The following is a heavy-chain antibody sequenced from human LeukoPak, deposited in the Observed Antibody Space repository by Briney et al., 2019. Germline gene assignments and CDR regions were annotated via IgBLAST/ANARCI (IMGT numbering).Heavy chain of an antibody. D-gene: IGHD2-15*01. CDR1: GYSFTSYD. CDR3: AGGSVGISCSGGSCYHFDN. Sequence: VASVKVSCKASGYSFTSYDINWERQATGQGLEWMGWMNPNSGNTGFAQKFQGRVTMTRDTSISTAYMELSSLRSDDAAVYYCAGGSVGISCSGGSCYHFDNWGQGTLVTVS. CDR2: MNPNSGNT. V-gene: IGHV1-8*01. J-gene: IGHJ4*02.